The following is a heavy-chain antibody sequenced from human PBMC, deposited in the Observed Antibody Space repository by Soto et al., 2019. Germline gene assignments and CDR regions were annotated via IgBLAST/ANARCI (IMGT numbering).Heavy chain of an antibody. CDR2: ISTSGGST. CDR1: GFTFSSFV. D-gene: IGHD5-18*01. J-gene: IGHJ6*02. V-gene: IGHV3-23*01. Sequence: SGGSLRLSCAASGFTFSSFVMTWVRQAPGKGLKWVSAISTSGGSTYYADSVKGRFTISRDNSKNTLYLQMNSLRAEDTAVYYCARAARVYSYGGYGMDVWGQGTTVTVSS. CDR3: ARAARVYSYGGYGMDV.